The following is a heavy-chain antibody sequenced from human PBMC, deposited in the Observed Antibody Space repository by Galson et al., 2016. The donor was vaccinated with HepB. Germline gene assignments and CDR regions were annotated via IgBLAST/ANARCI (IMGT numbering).Heavy chain of an antibody. CDR2: ISSSGDYI. CDR3: ARDFDIWTGVGY. D-gene: IGHD3-9*01. J-gene: IGHJ4*02. CDR1: GFPFSSYE. Sequence: SLRLSCAASGFPFSSYEMNWVRQAPGKGLEWVSYISSSGDYIHYADSVKGRFTISRDNAKNSLYLQMNSLRAEDTAVYYCARDFDIWTGVGYWGQGTLVALSS. V-gene: IGHV3-48*03.